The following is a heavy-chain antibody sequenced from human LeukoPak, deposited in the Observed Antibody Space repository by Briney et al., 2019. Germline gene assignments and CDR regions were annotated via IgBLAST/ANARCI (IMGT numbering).Heavy chain of an antibody. V-gene: IGHV4-39*01. CDR1: GGSISSSSYY. CDR2: FYYSGST. CDR3: ARHGAYCTNGVCYSFDP. D-gene: IGHD2-8*01. Sequence: SETLSLTRTASGGSISSSSYYWGWIRQPPGKGPEWIGSFYYSGSTYYNPSLKSRVTISVDTSKNQFSLKLSSVTAADTAVYYCARHGAYCTNGVCYSFDPWGQGTLVTVSS. J-gene: IGHJ5*02.